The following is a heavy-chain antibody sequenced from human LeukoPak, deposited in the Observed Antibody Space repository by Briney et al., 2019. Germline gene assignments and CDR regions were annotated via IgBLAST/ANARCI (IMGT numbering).Heavy chain of an antibody. D-gene: IGHD3-22*01. CDR1: GFTVSSNY. CDR3: ARGGNYYDSSGQRVYGMDV. Sequence: GGSLRLSCAASGFTVSSNYMSWVRQAPGKGLEWVSVIYSGGSTYYADSVKGRFTISRDNSKNTLYLQMNSLRAEDTAVYYCARGGNYYDSSGQRVYGMDVWGQGTTVTVSS. V-gene: IGHV3-66*01. J-gene: IGHJ6*02. CDR2: IYSGGST.